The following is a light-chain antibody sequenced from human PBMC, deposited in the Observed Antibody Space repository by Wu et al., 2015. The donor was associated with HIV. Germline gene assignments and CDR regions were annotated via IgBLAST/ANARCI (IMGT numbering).Light chain of an antibody. J-gene: IGKJ4*01. CDR1: QSVGSN. V-gene: IGKV3-15*01. CDR3: QHYDNWPHT. Sequence: EIVMTQSPAALSVSPGERATLSCRASQSVGSNLAWYQQKPGQAPRLLIHDASTRATGFPAGFSGSGSGTEFTLTITSMQSEDFALYYCQHYDNWPHTFGGGTKVEI. CDR2: DAS.